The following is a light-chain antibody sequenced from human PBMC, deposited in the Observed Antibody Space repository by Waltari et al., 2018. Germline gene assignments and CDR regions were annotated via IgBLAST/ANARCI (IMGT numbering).Light chain of an antibody. CDR1: SAYVGGYNY. CDR2: EVS. V-gene: IGLV2-8*01. Sequence: QSSLTQPPSASGSPGPSVTISCTGTSAYVGGYNYVSWYQQHPGKAPKLLIYEVSKRPSGVPDRFSGSKSGNTASLTVSGLQAEDEADYYCSSFAGGKYVFGTGTRIAV. CDR3: SSFAGGKYV. J-gene: IGLJ1*01.